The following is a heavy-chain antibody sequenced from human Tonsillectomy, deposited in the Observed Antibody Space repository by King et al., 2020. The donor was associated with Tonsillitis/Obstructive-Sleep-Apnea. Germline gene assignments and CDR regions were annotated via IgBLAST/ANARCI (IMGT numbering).Heavy chain of an antibody. CDR1: GFTVSSNY. CDR2: IYSGGST. J-gene: IGHJ6*03. Sequence: EVQLVESGGGLVQPGGSLRLSCAASGFTVSSNYMSWVRQAPGKGLEWVSVIYSGGSTYYADSVKGRFTISRDNSKNTLYLQMNSLRAEDTAVYYCARGSRWVGTMRTYYYYIDVWGKGTTVTVSS. CDR3: ARGSRWVGTMRTYYYYIDV. D-gene: IGHD5-12*01. V-gene: IGHV3-66*01.